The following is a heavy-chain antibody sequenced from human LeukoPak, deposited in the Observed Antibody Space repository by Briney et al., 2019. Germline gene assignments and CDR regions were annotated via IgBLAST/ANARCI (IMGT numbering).Heavy chain of an antibody. CDR3: AGTERDGYNWKGIDY. D-gene: IGHD5-24*01. Sequence: SETLSLTCTVSGGSISSGSYYWSWIRQPAGKGLEWIGRIYTSGSTNYNPSLKSRVTISVDTSKNQFSLKLSSVTAADTAVYYCAGTERDGYNWKGIDYWGQGTLVTVSS. J-gene: IGHJ4*02. V-gene: IGHV4-61*02. CDR1: GGSISSGSYY. CDR2: IYTSGST.